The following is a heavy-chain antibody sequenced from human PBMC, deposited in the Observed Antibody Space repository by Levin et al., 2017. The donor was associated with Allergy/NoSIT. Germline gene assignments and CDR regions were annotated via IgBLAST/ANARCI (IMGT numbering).Heavy chain of an antibody. CDR2: INAGNGNT. V-gene: IGHV1-3*01. CDR3: ARNRRDTTTSVWFDP. D-gene: IGHD1-14*01. CDR1: GYTFTSFA. Sequence: PGESLKISCKASGYTFTSFAIHWVRQAPGQRLEWMGWINAGNGNTKYSQNFQDRVTITTDTSASTAYMELSSLRFEDTAVYYCARNRRDTTTSVWFDPWGQGTLVTVSS. J-gene: IGHJ5*02.